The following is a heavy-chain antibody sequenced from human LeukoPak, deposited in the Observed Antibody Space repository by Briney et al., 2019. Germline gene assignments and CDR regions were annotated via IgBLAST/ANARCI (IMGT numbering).Heavy chain of an antibody. CDR3: ARASDPWLQLT. Sequence: GGSLRLSCVASGFTFSNYWMIWVRQAPGKGLEWVGNIKQDGSEKRYADSVRGRFSISRDNAQTSLYLQMNSLRAEDTAVYYCARASDPWLQLTWGQGTLVTVSS. D-gene: IGHD5-24*01. CDR2: IKQDGSEK. V-gene: IGHV3-7*05. J-gene: IGHJ5*02. CDR1: GFTFSNYW.